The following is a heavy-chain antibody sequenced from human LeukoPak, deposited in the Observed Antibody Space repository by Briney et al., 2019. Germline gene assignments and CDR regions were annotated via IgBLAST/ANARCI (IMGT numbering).Heavy chain of an antibody. J-gene: IGHJ3*02. CDR2: MNPNSGNT. V-gene: IGHV1-8*01. D-gene: IGHD3-10*01. Sequence: ASVKVSCKASGYTFTSYDINWVRQATGQGLEWMGWMNPNSGNTGYAQKYQGRVTMTRNTSISTAYMELSSLRSEDTAVYYCARLRRFGENRAFDIWGQGTMVTVSS. CDR3: ARLRRFGENRAFDI. CDR1: GYTFTSYD.